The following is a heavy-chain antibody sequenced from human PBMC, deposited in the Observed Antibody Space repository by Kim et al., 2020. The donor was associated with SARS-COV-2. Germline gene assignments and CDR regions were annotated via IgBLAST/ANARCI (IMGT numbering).Heavy chain of an antibody. V-gene: IGHV3-11*01. CDR2: ISSSGSTI. CDR3: ARDRPRSGLPTMVRGVKGYYYYGMDV. J-gene: IGHJ6*02. CDR1: GFTFSDYY. D-gene: IGHD3-10*01. Sequence: GGSLRLSCAASGFTFSDYYMSWIRQAPGKGLEWVSYISSSGSTIYYADSVKGRFTISRDNAKNSLYLQMNSLRAEDTAVYYCARDRPRSGLPTMVRGVKGYYYYGMDVWGQGTTVTVSS.